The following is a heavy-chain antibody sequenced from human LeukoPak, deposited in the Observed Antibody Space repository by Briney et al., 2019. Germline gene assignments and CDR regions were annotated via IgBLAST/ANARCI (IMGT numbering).Heavy chain of an antibody. D-gene: IGHD4-11*01. CDR1: GYTFTSYD. Sequence: ASVKVSCKASGYTFTSYDINWMRQATGQGLEWMGWMNPNSGNTGYAQKFQGRVTMTRNTSISTAYMELSSLRSEDTAVYYCARRGARYSNYVGWFDPWGQGTLVTVSS. V-gene: IGHV1-8*01. CDR2: MNPNSGNT. J-gene: IGHJ5*02. CDR3: ARRGARYSNYVGWFDP.